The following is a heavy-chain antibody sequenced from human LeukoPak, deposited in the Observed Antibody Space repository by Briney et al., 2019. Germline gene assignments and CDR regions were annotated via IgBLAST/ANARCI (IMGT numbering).Heavy chain of an antibody. CDR1: GFTFSSYS. CDR3: ARENYYDSSGYGYMDV. D-gene: IGHD3-22*01. CDR2: ISSSSSYI. J-gene: IGHJ6*03. Sequence: GGSLRLSCAASGFTFSSYSMNWVRQAPGKGLEWVSSISSSSSYIYYADSVKGRFTISRDNAKNSLYLQMNSLRAEDTAVYYCARENYYDSSGYGYMDVWGKGTTVTVSS. V-gene: IGHV3-21*01.